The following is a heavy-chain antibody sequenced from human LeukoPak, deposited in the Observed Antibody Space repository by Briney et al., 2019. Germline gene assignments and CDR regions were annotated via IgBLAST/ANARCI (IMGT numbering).Heavy chain of an antibody. D-gene: IGHD3-22*01. CDR1: GSTFDDYA. CDR2: ISWNSGSI. CDR3: AKTQMVVVPRGPFDI. V-gene: IGHV3-9*01. Sequence: PGGSLRLSCAASGSTFDDYAMHWVRQAPGKGLEWVSGISWNSGSIGYADSVKGRFTISRDNAKNSLYLQMNSLRAEDTALYYCAKTQMVVVPRGPFDIWGQGTMVTVSS. J-gene: IGHJ3*02.